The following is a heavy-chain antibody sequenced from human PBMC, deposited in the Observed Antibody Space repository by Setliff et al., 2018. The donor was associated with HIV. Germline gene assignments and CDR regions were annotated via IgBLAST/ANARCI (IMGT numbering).Heavy chain of an antibody. CDR2: IYTSRGT. V-gene: IGHV4-4*09. Sequence: SETLSLTCTVSGGSISGYHWNWLRQTPGKGLEWIGYIYTSRGTNYNHSLRTRVIISVDTSNQFSLKLSSVTAADAAVYYCARSPSYRSSWEYYFDYWGQGRLVTVSS. CDR1: GGSISGYH. J-gene: IGHJ4*02. D-gene: IGHD6-13*01. CDR3: ARSPSYRSSWEYYFDY.